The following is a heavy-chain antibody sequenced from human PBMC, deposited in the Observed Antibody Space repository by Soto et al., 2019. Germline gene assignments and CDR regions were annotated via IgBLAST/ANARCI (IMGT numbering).Heavy chain of an antibody. J-gene: IGHJ5*02. CDR2: IIPIFGTA. CDR1: GGTFSSYS. V-gene: IGHV1-69*13. Sequence: SVKVSCKASGGTFSSYSISWVRQAPGQGLEWMGGIIPIFGTANYAQKFQGRVTITADESTSTAYMELSSLRSEDTAVYYCAREDAVTRGFDPWGQGTLVTVSS. D-gene: IGHD2-21*02. CDR3: AREDAVTRGFDP.